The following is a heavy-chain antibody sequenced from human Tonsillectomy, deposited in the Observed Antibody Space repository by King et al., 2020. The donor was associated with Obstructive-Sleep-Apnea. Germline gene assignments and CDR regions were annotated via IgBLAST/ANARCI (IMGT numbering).Heavy chain of an antibody. D-gene: IGHD3-9*01. CDR2: MYYSGST. CDR1: GGSTSSSSYY. Sequence: QVQLQESGPGLVKPSETLSLTCTVSGGSTSSSSYYWGWIRQPPGKGLEWIGNMYYSGSTYYNPSLKSRVTISVYTSKQQFSLKLSSVTAADTAVYYCARGRDILTEDAFDIWGQGTMVTVSS. CDR3: ARGRDILTEDAFDI. J-gene: IGHJ3*02. V-gene: IGHV4-39*07.